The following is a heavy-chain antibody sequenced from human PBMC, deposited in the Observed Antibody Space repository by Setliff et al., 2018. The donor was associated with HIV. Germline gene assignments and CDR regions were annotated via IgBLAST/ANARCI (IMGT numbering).Heavy chain of an antibody. Sequence: SETLSLTCTVSGGSISSYHWSWIRQPPGRGLEWIGYIHSSGTTHYNPSLSSRVTISLDASKKYFSLKLTSVTAADTAMYYCATYSAGEGGRGHWGQGTLVTVSS. CDR3: ATYSAGEGGRGH. V-gene: IGHV4-59*01. D-gene: IGHD2-15*01. CDR2: IHSSGTT. CDR1: GGSISSYH. J-gene: IGHJ4*02.